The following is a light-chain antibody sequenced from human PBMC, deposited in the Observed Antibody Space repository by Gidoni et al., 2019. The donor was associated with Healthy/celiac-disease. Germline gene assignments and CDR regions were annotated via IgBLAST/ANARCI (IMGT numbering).Light chain of an antibody. CDR2: GAS. CDR1: QSVSSSY. CDR3: QQYGSSLLT. Sequence: STGTLSLSPGERATLSCRASQSVSSSYLAWYQQKPGQAPRLLIYGASSRATGIPDRFSGSGSGTDFTLTISRLEPEDFAVYYCQQYGSSLLTFGGGTKVEIK. V-gene: IGKV3-20*01. J-gene: IGKJ4*01.